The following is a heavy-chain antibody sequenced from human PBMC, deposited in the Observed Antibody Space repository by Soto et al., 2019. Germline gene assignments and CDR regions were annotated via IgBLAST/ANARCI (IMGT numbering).Heavy chain of an antibody. D-gene: IGHD1-1*01. CDR3: AMRSGLFGY. CDR2: IYYSGST. J-gene: IGHJ4*02. V-gene: IGHV4-59*01. CDR1: GGSISSYY. Sequence: SETLSLTCTVSGGSISSYYWSWIRQPPGKGLEWIGYIYYSGSTNYNPSLKSRVTISVDTSKNQFSLKLSSVTAADTAVYYCAMRSGLFGYWGQGTLVTVSS.